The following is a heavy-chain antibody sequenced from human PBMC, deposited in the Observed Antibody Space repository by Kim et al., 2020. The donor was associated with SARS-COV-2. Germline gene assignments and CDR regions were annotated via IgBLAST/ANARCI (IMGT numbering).Heavy chain of an antibody. CDR1: GFTFSSYA. Sequence: GGSLRLSCAASGFTFSSYAMSWVRQAPGKGLEWVSAISGSGGSTYYADSVKGRFTISRDNSKNTLYLQMNSLRAEDTAVYYCATSWAPWELLGYFDLWGRGTLVTVSS. D-gene: IGHD1-26*01. CDR3: ATSWAPWELLGYFDL. V-gene: IGHV3-23*01. CDR2: ISGSGGST. J-gene: IGHJ2*01.